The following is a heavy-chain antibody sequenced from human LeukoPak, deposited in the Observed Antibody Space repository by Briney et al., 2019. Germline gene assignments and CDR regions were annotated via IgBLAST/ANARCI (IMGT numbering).Heavy chain of an antibody. V-gene: IGHV3-30*02. J-gene: IGHJ4*02. Sequence: TGGSLRLSCAASGFTFSSYGMHWVRQAPGKGLEWVAFIRYDGGNKYYADSVKGRFTISRDNSKNTLYLQMNSLRAEDTAVYYCAKGRGYSSSWPRSDYWGQGTLVTVSS. CDR3: AKGRGYSSSWPRSDY. D-gene: IGHD6-13*01. CDR2: IRYDGGNK. CDR1: GFTFSSYG.